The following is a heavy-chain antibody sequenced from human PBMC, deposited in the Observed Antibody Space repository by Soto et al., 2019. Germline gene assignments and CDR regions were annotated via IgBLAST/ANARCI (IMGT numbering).Heavy chain of an antibody. J-gene: IGHJ5*02. CDR2: IYYSGST. V-gene: IGHV4-39*01. CDR1: GGSISSSSYY. CDR3: ARQAGTEGVGEGWFDP. D-gene: IGHD2-8*01. Sequence: QLQLQESGPGLVKPSETLSLTCTVSGGSISSSSYYWGWIRQPPGKGLEWIGSIYYSGSTYYNPSLKSRVTISVDTFKNQLSLKLSSVTAGGTAVYYCARQAGTEGVGEGWFDPWGQGTLVTVSS.